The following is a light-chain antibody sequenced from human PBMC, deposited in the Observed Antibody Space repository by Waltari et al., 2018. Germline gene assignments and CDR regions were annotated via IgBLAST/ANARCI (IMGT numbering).Light chain of an antibody. CDR1: QKVLYSSNNKNY. V-gene: IGKV4-1*01. CDR3: HQYYNLPQT. Sequence: DIVMTQSPDFLAVTLGERATINCKSSQKVLYSSNNKNYLAWYQQKPGQPPRLLIHWASTRESGVPDRFSGSGSGTDFTLTISSLQAEDVAVYYCHQYYNLPQTFGQGTKVEVK. CDR2: WAS. J-gene: IGKJ1*01.